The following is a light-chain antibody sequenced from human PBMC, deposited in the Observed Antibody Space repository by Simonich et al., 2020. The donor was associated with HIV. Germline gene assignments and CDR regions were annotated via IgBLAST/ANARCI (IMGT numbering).Light chain of an antibody. CDR1: QSVSSN. CDR3: QQYNNWPPWT. Sequence: EIVMTQSPVTLSVSPGARAILSCMAIQSVSSNLAWYQQKPGQAPRLLIYGASTRATGIPARFSGSGSGTEFTLTISSMQSEEFAVYYCQQYNNWPPWTFGQGTKVEIK. V-gene: IGKV3-15*01. CDR2: GAS. J-gene: IGKJ1*01.